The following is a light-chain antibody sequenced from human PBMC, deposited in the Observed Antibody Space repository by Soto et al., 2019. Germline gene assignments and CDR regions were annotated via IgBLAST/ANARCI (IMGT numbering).Light chain of an antibody. CDR1: QDISNY. CDR3: QQYDNLPPLT. Sequence: DIQMTQSPSSLSASVGDRVTITCQASQDISNYLNWYQQKPGKAPKLLIYDASNLETGVPSRFSGSGSWTDFTFTISRLQPEDIATYYCQQYDNLPPLTFGGGTKVEIK. CDR2: DAS. J-gene: IGKJ4*01. V-gene: IGKV1-33*01.